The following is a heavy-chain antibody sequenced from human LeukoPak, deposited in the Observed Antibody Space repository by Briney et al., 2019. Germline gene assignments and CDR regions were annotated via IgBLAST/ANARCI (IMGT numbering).Heavy chain of an antibody. D-gene: IGHD3-10*01. CDR2: INSGGITI. Sequence: GGSLRLSCAASGFTFSDYYMSWIRQAPGKGLKWVSYINSGGITINYADSVKGRFTISRDNAQNSLYLQMNSLRAEDTAVYYCVRVGSGKAFDYWGQGTLVTVSS. CDR1: GFTFSDYY. J-gene: IGHJ4*02. V-gene: IGHV3-11*01. CDR3: VRVGSGKAFDY.